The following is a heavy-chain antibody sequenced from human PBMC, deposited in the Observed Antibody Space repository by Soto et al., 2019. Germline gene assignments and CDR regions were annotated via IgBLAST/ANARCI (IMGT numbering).Heavy chain of an antibody. CDR1: GGYISKYY. Sequence: DTLSLTGTVSGGYISKYYGGWIRQPPGKGLEWIGYIYYSGITNYNPSLKSRVTISVDTSKNQFSLKLSSVTAADTAVYYCARGDTYYYGSGALGYYYYYMDVWGKGTTVTVSS. D-gene: IGHD3-10*01. CDR2: IYYSGIT. J-gene: IGHJ6*03. CDR3: ARGDTYYYGSGALGYYYYYMDV. V-gene: IGHV4-59*07.